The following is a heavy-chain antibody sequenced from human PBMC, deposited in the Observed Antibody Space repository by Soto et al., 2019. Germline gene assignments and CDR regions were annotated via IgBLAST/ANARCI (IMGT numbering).Heavy chain of an antibody. CDR3: ASVAARAPCDVFYF. Sequence: SETLSLTCTVSGGSISSYYWSWIRQPPGKGLEWIGYIYYSGSTNYNPSLKSRVTISVDTSKNQFSLKLSSVTAADTAVYYCASVAARAPCDVFYFWGKGTMVIVSS. CDR1: GGSISSYY. J-gene: IGHJ3*01. CDR2: IYYSGST. V-gene: IGHV4-59*01. D-gene: IGHD1-26*01.